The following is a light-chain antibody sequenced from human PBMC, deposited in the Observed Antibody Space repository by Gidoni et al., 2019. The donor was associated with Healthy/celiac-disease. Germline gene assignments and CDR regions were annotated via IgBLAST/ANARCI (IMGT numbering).Light chain of an antibody. J-gene: IGLJ2*01. Sequence: SSELTQDPAVSVALGQTVRITCQGDSLRSYYASWYQQKPGQAPVPLIYGKNNRPSGIPDRFSGSSSGNTASLTITAAQAEDEADYYCNSRDSSGNHVVFGGGTKLTVL. CDR3: NSRDSSGNHVV. CDR1: SLRSYY. V-gene: IGLV3-19*01. CDR2: GKN.